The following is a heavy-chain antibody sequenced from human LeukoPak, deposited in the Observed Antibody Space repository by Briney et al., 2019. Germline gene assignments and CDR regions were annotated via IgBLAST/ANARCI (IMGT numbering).Heavy chain of an antibody. CDR1: GFTFSSYG. J-gene: IGHJ6*02. Sequence: QTGGSLRLSCAASGFTFSSYGMHWVRQAPGKGLEWVAVIWYDGSNKYYADSVKGRFTISRDNSKNTLYLQMNSLRAEDTAVYYCAREGLYSSWYPFYNSGYYYYGMDVWGQGTTVTVSS. D-gene: IGHD6-13*01. CDR3: AREGLYSSWYPFYNSGYYYYGMDV. V-gene: IGHV3-33*01. CDR2: IWYDGSNK.